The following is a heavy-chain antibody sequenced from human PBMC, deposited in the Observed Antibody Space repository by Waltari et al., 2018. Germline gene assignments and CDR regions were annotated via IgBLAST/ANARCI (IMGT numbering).Heavy chain of an antibody. J-gene: IGHJ4*02. CDR2: IDPSGGS. CDR3: ARGGPYGIFSGHFSDS. Sequence: VQLQECGPRLVQPFAPLSPICSVSGDFVTYYYLNWFRQSAGKGLEWIGRIDPSGGSDDNPTLKSRVTMSADTSKNQFSLRLTSVTAADTAVYYCARGGPYGIFSGHFSDSWGQGLLVTVSS. V-gene: IGHV4-4*07. D-gene: IGHD3-9*01. CDR1: GDFVTYYY.